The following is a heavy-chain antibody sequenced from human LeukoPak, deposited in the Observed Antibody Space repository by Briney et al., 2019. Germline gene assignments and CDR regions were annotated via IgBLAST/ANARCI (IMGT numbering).Heavy chain of an antibody. CDR3: SKGRNSGSPQGGYYYYGMEV. CDR2: ISWNSGSI. D-gene: IGHD5-12*01. J-gene: IGHJ6*02. Sequence: GGSLGLSCAASGFTFDDYAMHWVRQAPGKGLEWVSGISWNSGSIGYADSVKGRFTISRDNAKNSLYLQMNSLRAEDTALYYCSKGRNSGSPQGGYYYYGMEVWGQGNTVTVSS. V-gene: IGHV3-9*01. CDR1: GFTFDDYA.